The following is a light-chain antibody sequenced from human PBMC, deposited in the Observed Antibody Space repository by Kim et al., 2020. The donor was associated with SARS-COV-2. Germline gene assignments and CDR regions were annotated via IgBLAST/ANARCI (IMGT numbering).Light chain of an antibody. Sequence: ALVRTVNITCQGDSLRSYYASWYQQKPGQAPVLVIYGKNNRPSGIPDRFSGSSSGNTASLTITGAQAEDEADYYCNSRDSSGNHLVFGGGTQLTVL. CDR3: NSRDSSGNHLV. CDR2: GKN. J-gene: IGLJ3*02. CDR1: SLRSYY. V-gene: IGLV3-19*01.